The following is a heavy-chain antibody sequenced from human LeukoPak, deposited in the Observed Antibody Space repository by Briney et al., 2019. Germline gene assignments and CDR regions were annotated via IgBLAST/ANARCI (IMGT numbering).Heavy chain of an antibody. J-gene: IGHJ3*02. D-gene: IGHD3-3*01. CDR3: ARTYDFGRGPPGDAFDN. CDR2: IDARSGIT. Sequence: GGSLRLSCAASGFTFRIFGLNWVRQAPGKGPEWVSYIDARSGITYYADSVQGRFTISRDDARESVFLQMGGLRVDDTAVYYCARTYDFGRGPPGDAFDNWGPGTWVIVSS. CDR1: GFTFRIFG. V-gene: IGHV3-48*04.